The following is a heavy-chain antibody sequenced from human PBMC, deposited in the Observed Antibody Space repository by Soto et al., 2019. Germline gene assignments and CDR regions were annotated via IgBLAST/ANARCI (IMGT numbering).Heavy chain of an antibody. D-gene: IGHD1-1*01. V-gene: IGHV3-11*01. Sequence: QVQLVESGGGLVKPGGSLRLSCAASGFTFSDFYMSWIRQAPGKGLEWISYISSGSTNIFYADSVKGRFTVSRDNAKNSVYLQMDSLRAEDTAGDYCARDRNAAGSDYWGQGTLVTVSS. CDR2: ISSGSTNI. CDR1: GFTFSDFY. J-gene: IGHJ4*02. CDR3: ARDRNAAGSDY.